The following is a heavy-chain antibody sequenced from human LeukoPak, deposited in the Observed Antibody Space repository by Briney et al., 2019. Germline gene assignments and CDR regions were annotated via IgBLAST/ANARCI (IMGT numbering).Heavy chain of an antibody. D-gene: IGHD6-13*01. V-gene: IGHV3-11*06. CDR1: GFTFSDYY. CDR2: ISGSSSHI. J-gene: IGHJ4*02. Sequence: GGSLRLSCEASGFTFSDYYMSWIRQAPGKGLEWISYISGSSSHINYADPVKGRFTISRDNAKKSVYLQMDSLRAEDTAVYYCARDQIGSWWGQGTLVIVSS. CDR3: ARDQIGSW.